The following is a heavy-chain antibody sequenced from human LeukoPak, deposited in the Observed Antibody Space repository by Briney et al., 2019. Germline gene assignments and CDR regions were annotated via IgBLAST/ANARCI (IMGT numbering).Heavy chain of an antibody. CDR2: ISSSGSTI. D-gene: IGHD6-13*01. CDR1: GFTFSSYE. J-gene: IGHJ4*02. CDR3: ASTLGIAATETN. Sequence: GSLRLSCAASGFTFSSYEMNWVRQAPGKGLEWVSYISSSGSTIYYADSVKGRFTISRDNAKNSLYLQMNSLRAEDTAVYYCASTLGIAATETNWGQGTLVTVSS. V-gene: IGHV3-48*03.